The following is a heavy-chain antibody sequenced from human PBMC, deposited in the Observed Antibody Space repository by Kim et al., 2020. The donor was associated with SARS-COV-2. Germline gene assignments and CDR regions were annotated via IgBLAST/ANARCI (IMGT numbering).Heavy chain of an antibody. D-gene: IGHD3-22*01. CDR1: GGSISSSSYY. Sequence: SETLSLTCTVSGGSISSSSYYWGWIRQPPGKGLEWIGSIYYSGSTYYNPSLKSRVTISVDTSKNQFSLKLSSVTAADTAVYYCARHSNNYDSSGYYHDYWGQGTLVTVSS. CDR2: IYYSGST. CDR3: ARHSNNYDSSGYYHDY. V-gene: IGHV4-39*01. J-gene: IGHJ4*02.